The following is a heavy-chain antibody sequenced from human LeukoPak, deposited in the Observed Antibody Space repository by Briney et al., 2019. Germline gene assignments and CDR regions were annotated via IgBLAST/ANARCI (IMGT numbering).Heavy chain of an antibody. CDR1: GFTFSNAW. Sequence: GGSLRLSCAASGFTFSNAWMSCVRHAPGKGLEWVGRIKSKTDGGTTDYAAPVKGRFTISRDDSKNALYLQMNSLKTEDTAVYYCTSYDYVWGSYRYTLVDYWGQGTLVTVSS. CDR2: IKSKTDGGTT. D-gene: IGHD3-16*02. J-gene: IGHJ4*02. CDR3: TSYDYVWGSYRYTLVDY. V-gene: IGHV3-15*01.